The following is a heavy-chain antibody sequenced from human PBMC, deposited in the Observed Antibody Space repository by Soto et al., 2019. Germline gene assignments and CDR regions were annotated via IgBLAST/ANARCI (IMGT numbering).Heavy chain of an antibody. CDR3: ARLIDFAYVGDYAMDV. J-gene: IGHJ6*02. V-gene: IGHV4-39*01. CDR1: GGSISTNNFY. CDR2: LSDSGSS. D-gene: IGHD3-16*01. Sequence: QLQLQESGPGLVRPSETLSLTCTVSGGSISTNNFYWGWIRQPPGKGLEWIGSLSDSGSSYYNPSLESRVTISVNTSKNQFFLKLNSVPAADTAVYYCARLIDFAYVGDYAMDVWGQGTTVTVSS.